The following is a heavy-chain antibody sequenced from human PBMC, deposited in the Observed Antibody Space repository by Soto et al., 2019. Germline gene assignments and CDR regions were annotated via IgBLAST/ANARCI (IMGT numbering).Heavy chain of an antibody. V-gene: IGHV4-59*01. J-gene: IGHJ3*02. D-gene: IGHD6-19*01. Sequence: ETLSLTCTVSGGSISSYYWSWIRQPPGKGLEWIGYIYYSGSTNYNPSLKSRVTISVDTSKNQFSLKLSSVTAADTAVYYCARARDSSGWYEAGGGAFDIWGQGTMVTVSS. CDR1: GGSISSYY. CDR3: ARARDSSGWYEAGGGAFDI. CDR2: IYYSGST.